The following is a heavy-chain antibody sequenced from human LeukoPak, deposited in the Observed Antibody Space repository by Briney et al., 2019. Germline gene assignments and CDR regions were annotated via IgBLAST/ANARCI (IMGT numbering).Heavy chain of an antibody. CDR2: ISSSSSYI. CDR3: ARDRISGFHWFDP. V-gene: IGHV3-21*01. J-gene: IGHJ5*02. Sequence: GGSLRLSCAASGFTFSDYAMTWVRQTPGKGLEWVSSISSSSSYIYYADSVKGRFTISRDNAKNSLYLQMNSLRAEDTAVYYCARDRISGFHWFDPWGQGTLVTVSS. CDR1: GFTFSDYA. D-gene: IGHD2-15*01.